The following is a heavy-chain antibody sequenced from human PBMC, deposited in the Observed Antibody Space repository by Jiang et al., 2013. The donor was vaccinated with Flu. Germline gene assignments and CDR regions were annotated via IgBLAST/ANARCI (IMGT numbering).Heavy chain of an antibody. CDR1: GYTFSSYA. Sequence: QSGSELKKPGASVKVSCKASGYTFSSYAMNWVRQAPGQGLEWMGWINTNTGNPTYAQGFTGRFVFSLDTSVSTAYLQICSLKAEDTAVHYCATDQGYSFDYEYYGSSGSRTNFQHWGQGHPGHRLL. D-gene: IGHD3-22*01. CDR3: ATDQGYSFDYEYYGSSGSRTNFQH. V-gene: IGHV7-4-1*01. CDR2: INTNTGNP. J-gene: IGHJ1*01.